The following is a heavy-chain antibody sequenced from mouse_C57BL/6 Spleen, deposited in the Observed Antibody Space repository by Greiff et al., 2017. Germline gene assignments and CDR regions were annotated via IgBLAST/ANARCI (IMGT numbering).Heavy chain of an antibody. CDR1: GYTFTSYW. CDR2: IDPSDSYT. D-gene: IGHD1-1*01. V-gene: IGHV1-69*01. CDR3: ALMTTVVATDD. J-gene: IGHJ2*01. Sequence: VQLQQSGAELVMPGASVKLSCKASGYTFTSYWLHWVKQRPGQGLEWIGEIDPSDSYTNYNQKFKGKSTLTVDKSSSTAYMQLSSLTSEDSAVYYCALMTTVVATDDWGQGTTLTVSS.